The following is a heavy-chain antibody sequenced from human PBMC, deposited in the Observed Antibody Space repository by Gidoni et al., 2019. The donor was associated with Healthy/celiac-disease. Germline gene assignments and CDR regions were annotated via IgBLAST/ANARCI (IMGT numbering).Heavy chain of an antibody. D-gene: IGHD3-22*01. Sequence: QVQLQQWGAGLLKPSETLSLTCAVYGGSFSGYYWSWIRQPPGKGLEWIGEINHSGSTNYNPSLKSRVTISVDTSKNQFSLKLSSVTAADTAVYYCARGRVVVVIYDYWGQGTLVTVSS. CDR3: ARGRVVVVIYDY. CDR1: GGSFSGYY. CDR2: INHSGST. V-gene: IGHV4-34*01. J-gene: IGHJ4*02.